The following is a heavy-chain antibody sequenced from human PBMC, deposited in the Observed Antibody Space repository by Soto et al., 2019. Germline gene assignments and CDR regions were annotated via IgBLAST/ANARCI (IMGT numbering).Heavy chain of an antibody. J-gene: IGHJ6*02. CDR1: GYSFTSYW. V-gene: IGHV5-10-1*01. D-gene: IGHD2-15*01. CDR3: ASAQGGSSGAFAYYGMDV. CDR2: IDPSDSYT. Sequence: PGESLKISRKGSGYSFTSYWISWGRQMPGKGLEWMGLIDPSDSYTNYNPSFQGHVTISAEKSISTAYLQCSSLKASDTAMYYFASAQGGSSGAFAYYGMDVWGLGTPVTVSS.